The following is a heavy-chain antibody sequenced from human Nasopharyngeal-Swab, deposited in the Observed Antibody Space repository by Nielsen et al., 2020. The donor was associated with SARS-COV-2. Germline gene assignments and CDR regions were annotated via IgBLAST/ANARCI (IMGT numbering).Heavy chain of an antibody. Sequence: GESLKISCAASGFILSDYAMSWVRQAPGKGLEWVSTISGSGSSTYYTDSVRGRFTVSRDNSKNTVYLQMNSLRDEDTAVYYCARKELPFDYWGQGTLVTVSS. J-gene: IGHJ4*02. CDR3: ARKELPFDY. CDR2: ISGSGSST. V-gene: IGHV3-23*01. CDR1: GFILSDYA. D-gene: IGHD3-10*01.